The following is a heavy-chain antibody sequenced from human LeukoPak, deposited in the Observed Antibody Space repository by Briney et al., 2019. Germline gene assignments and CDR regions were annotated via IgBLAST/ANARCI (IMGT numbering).Heavy chain of an antibody. CDR3: ARDLGFWSGPNYYYMDV. CDR1: GFTFSSYS. V-gene: IGHV3-21*01. Sequence: GGSLRPSCAASGFTFSSYSMTWVRQAPGKGLEWVSSISSSSSYIYYADSVKGRFTISRDNAKNSLYLQMNSLRAEDTAVYYCARDLGFWSGPNYYYMDVWGKGTTVTVSS. CDR2: ISSSSSYI. D-gene: IGHD3-3*01. J-gene: IGHJ6*03.